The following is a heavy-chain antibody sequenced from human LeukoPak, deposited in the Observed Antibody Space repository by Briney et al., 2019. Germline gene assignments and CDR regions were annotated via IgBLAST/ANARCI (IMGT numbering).Heavy chain of an antibody. Sequence: GGSLRPSCVASGFTFSSYWMSWVRQAPGKGLEWVANIKHDGSDKYYVDSVKGRFTISRDNAKNSLYLQMDSLRVEDTAVYYCARPSAPDWGQGTLVTVS. D-gene: IGHD2-2*01. CDR1: GFTFSSYW. CDR2: IKHDGSDK. J-gene: IGHJ4*02. CDR3: ARPSAPD. V-gene: IGHV3-7*01.